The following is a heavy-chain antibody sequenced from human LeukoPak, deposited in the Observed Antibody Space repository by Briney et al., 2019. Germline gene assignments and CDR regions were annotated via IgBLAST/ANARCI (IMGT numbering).Heavy chain of an antibody. CDR2: TIPILGIA. CDR1: GGTFSSYA. Sequence: ASVKVSCKASGGTFSSYAISWVRQAPGQGLEWMGRTIPILGIANYAQKFQGRVTITADKSTSTAYMELSSLRSEDTAVYYCARSGRCTNGVCYKDYWGQGTLVTVSS. CDR3: ARSGRCTNGVCYKDY. J-gene: IGHJ4*02. D-gene: IGHD2-8*01. V-gene: IGHV1-69*04.